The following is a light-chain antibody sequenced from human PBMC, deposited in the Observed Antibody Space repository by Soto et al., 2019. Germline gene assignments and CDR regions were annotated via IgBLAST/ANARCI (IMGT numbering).Light chain of an antibody. CDR1: HRVSSY. CDR3: QQYNNWPLT. Sequence: EIVRPQSPATLSVSPVERATLSCMASHRVSSYLAWYQQRPGQAPRLLIYGASTRATGIPARFSGSASGTEFTLTISSLRSEDFAVYYSQQYNNWPLTVGGGTKVDIK. V-gene: IGKV3-15*01. J-gene: IGKJ4*01. CDR2: GAS.